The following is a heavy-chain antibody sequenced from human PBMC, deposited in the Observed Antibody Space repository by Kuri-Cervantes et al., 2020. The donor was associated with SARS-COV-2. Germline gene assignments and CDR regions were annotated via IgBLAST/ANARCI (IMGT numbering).Heavy chain of an antibody. CDR2: ISGSGGST. V-gene: IGHV3-23*01. CDR3: ARQGEADIAAPLRWFDY. CDR1: GFTFSSYA. Sequence: GESLKISCAASGFTFSSYAVSWVRQAPGKGLEWVSAISGSGGSTYYADSVKGRFTISRDNSKNTLYLQMNSLRAEDTAVYYCARQGEADIAAPLRWFDYWGQGTLVTVSS. J-gene: IGHJ4*02. D-gene: IGHD6-6*01.